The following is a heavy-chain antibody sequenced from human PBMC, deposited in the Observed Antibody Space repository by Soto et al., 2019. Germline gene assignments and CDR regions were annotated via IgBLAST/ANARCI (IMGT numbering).Heavy chain of an antibody. CDR2: HDGTNK. D-gene: IGHD6-13*01. Sequence: QVQLVESGGGVVQPGRSLRLFCAASGFTFSTSGMHWVRQAPGKGLEWVGHDGTNKNYADSVKGRFTISRDNSKNTLYLQMNSLRVEDTAIYYCARDSSWYFDSWGQGTLVTVSS. CDR1: GFTFSTSG. J-gene: IGHJ4*02. CDR3: ARDSSWYFDS. V-gene: IGHV3-33*01.